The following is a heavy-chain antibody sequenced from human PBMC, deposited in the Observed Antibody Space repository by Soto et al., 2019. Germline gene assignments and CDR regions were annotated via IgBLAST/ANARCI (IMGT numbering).Heavy chain of an antibody. CDR1: GGTINSGDYF. CDR2: IFYTGST. D-gene: IGHD5-12*01. J-gene: IGHJ4*02. CDR3: ARVKATLYRHYYFDY. Sequence: PSETLSLTCSVSGGTINSGDYFWSWIRQPPGKGLEWIGSIFYTGSTYYSPSLKSRASMSMDTSKSLFSLRLRSLTAADTAVYFCARVKATLYRHYYFDYWGQGTPVTVSS. V-gene: IGHV4-30-4*01.